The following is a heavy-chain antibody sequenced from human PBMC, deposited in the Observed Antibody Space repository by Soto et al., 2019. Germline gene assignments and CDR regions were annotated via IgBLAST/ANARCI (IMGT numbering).Heavy chain of an antibody. D-gene: IGHD2-21*02. CDR2: IYYSGST. CDR1: GGSISSGGYY. CDR3: ARPTGRGDSDGYDAFDI. V-gene: IGHV4-31*03. Sequence: QVQLQESGPGLVKPSQTLSLACTVSGGSISSGGYYWSWIRQHPGKGLEWIGYIYYSGSTYYNPSLKSRVTISVDTSKNQFSLKLSSETAADTAVYYCARPTGRGDSDGYDAFDIWGPGTMVTVSS. J-gene: IGHJ3*02.